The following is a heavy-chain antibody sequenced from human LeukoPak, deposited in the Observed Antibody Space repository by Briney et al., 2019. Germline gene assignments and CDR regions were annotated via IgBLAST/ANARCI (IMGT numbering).Heavy chain of an antibody. CDR3: TRDGGYSGFDFDY. D-gene: IGHD5-12*01. V-gene: IGHV3-21*01. CDR1: GFRFNFHS. CDR2: MTASGVT. J-gene: IGHJ4*02. Sequence: GGSLRLSCAASGFRFNFHSMNWVRQAPGKGLEWISYMTASGVTMYAESVYGRFTISRDNDKKSVYLQMISLRVEDTAVYFCTRDGGYSGFDFDYWGQGVLVTVSS.